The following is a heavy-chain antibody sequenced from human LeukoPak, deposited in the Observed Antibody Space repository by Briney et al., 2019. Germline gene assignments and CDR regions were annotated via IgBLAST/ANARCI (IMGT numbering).Heavy chain of an antibody. J-gene: IGHJ4*02. CDR1: GFTFSLYG. V-gene: IGHV3-30*18. D-gene: IGHD3-16*01. Sequence: GGSLRLSCVASGFTFSLYGMHWVRQAPGKGLEWVAVISYDGSNPLYGDSVKGRFTISRDNSKNTLFLQMNRLRDEDTAVYFCAKSTVVGGPTPTLDFWGQGTLVAVSS. CDR2: ISYDGSNP. CDR3: AKSTVVGGPTPTLDF.